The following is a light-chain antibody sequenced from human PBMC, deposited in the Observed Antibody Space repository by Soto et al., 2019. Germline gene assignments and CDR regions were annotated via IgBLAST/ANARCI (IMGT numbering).Light chain of an antibody. Sequence: VLTQSPGTLSLSPGESATLSCRASQTVSITYLTWYQQKPGQAPRLLILGASKRATGIPDRFSGSGSGTDFTLTISSLEPEDFAVYYCQQRGTFGGGTKVDI. CDR3: QQRGT. J-gene: IGKJ4*01. CDR2: GAS. CDR1: QTVSITY. V-gene: IGKV3-20*01.